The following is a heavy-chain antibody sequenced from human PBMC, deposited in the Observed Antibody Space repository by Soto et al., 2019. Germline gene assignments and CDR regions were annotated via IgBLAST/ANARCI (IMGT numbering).Heavy chain of an antibody. D-gene: IGHD3-10*01. CDR2: ITSGGGT. CDR1: VFTLIKYA. V-gene: IGHV3-23*01. J-gene: IGHJ4*02. CDR3: AKGYGSGSYPDFDY. Sequence: GWALRLSCASSVFTLIKYAMSWVRQAPGKGLEWVTGITSGGGTYYTESVRGRFTISRDTSKNTVFVQMNSLRAEDTAIYYCAKGYGSGSYPDFDYWGQGMLVTVSS.